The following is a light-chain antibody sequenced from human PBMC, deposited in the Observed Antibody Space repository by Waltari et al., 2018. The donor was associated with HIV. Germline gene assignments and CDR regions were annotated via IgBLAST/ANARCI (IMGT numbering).Light chain of an antibody. CDR3: SSYGDSLKVL. Sequence: QSALTQPPSASGSLGQSVTISCTGSSSDIGAYDFVSWFQQHPHSAPKLLLYEVTRRPSTVSHRFSGSRSGNTAFLTVAGLQPDDEATYFCSSYGDSLKVLFGGGTNVTVL. V-gene: IGLV2-8*01. J-gene: IGLJ2*01. CDR2: EVT. CDR1: SSDIGAYDF.